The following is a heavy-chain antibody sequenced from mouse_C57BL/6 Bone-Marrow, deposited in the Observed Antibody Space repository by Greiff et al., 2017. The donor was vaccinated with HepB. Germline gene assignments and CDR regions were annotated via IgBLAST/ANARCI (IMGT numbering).Heavy chain of an antibody. CDR3: ARGGGGLRDYFDY. CDR2: ISDGGSYT. CDR1: GFTFSSYA. D-gene: IGHD2-4*01. Sequence: EVKVVESGGGLVKPGGSLKLSCAASGFTFSSYAMSWVRQTPEKRLEWVATISDGGSYTYYPDNVKGRFTISRDNAKNNLYLQMSHLKSEDTAMYYCARGGGGLRDYFDYWGQGTTLTVSS. J-gene: IGHJ2*01. V-gene: IGHV5-4*03.